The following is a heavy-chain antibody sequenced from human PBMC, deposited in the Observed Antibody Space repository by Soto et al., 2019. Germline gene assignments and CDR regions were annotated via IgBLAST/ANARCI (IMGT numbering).Heavy chain of an antibody. CDR3: ASNSNYVLERGYNYDGMDF. V-gene: IGHV1-69*13. CDR1: GGTFSSYA. D-gene: IGHD4-4*01. J-gene: IGHJ6*02. CDR2: IIPIFGTA. Sequence: GASVKVSCKASGGTFSSYAISWVRQAPGQGLEWMGGIIPIFGTANYAQKFQGRVTITADESTSTASMELSSLRSEDTAVYYCASNSNYVLERGYNYDGMDFWGQGTTVTVSS.